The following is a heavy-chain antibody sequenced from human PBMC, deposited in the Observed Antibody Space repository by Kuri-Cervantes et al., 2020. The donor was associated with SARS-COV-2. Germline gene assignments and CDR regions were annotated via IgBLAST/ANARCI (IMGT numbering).Heavy chain of an antibody. D-gene: IGHD3-3*01. CDR3: AREAYYDFWSGYPLHFDY. V-gene: IGHV3-43D*04. CDR2: ISWDGGST. Sequence: GESLKISCTASGFTFGDYAMSWVRQAPGKGLEWVSLISWDGGSTYYADSVKGRFTISRDNAKNSLYLQMNSLRAEDTAVYYCAREAYYDFWSGYPLHFDYWGQGTLVTVSS. J-gene: IGHJ4*02. CDR1: GFTFGDYA.